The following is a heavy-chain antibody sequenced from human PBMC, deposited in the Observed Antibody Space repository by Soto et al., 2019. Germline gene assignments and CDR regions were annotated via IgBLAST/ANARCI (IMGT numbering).Heavy chain of an antibody. J-gene: IGHJ4*02. CDR1: GFTFSSYG. CDR2: IWYDGSNK. Sequence: QVQLVESGRGVAQPGRSLRLSCAASGFTFSSYGMHWVRKAPGKGLEWVAVIWYDGSNKYYADSVKGRFTISRDNSKNTLYLQMNSLRAEDTAVYYCARDPPRIFGVVIRSYFDYWGQGTLVAVSS. CDR3: ARDPPRIFGVVIRSYFDY. D-gene: IGHD3-3*01. V-gene: IGHV3-33*01.